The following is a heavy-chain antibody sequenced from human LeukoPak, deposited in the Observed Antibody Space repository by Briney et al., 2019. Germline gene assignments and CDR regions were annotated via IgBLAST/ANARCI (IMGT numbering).Heavy chain of an antibody. CDR3: ARDSGYYDSSGYDAFDI. Sequence: PGGSLRLSCAASRFTVSSNYMSWVRQAPGKGLEWVSVIYSGGSTYYADSVKGRFTISRDNSKNTLYLQMNSLRAEDTAVYYCARDSGYYDSSGYDAFDIWGQGTMVTVSS. J-gene: IGHJ3*02. CDR1: RFTVSSNY. V-gene: IGHV3-66*01. CDR2: IYSGGST. D-gene: IGHD3-22*01.